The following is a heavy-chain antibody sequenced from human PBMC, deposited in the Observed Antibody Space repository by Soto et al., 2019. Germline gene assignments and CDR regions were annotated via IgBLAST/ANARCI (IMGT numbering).Heavy chain of an antibody. V-gene: IGHV6-1*01. D-gene: IGHD6-13*01. Sequence: SQTLSLTCAISVYGVSSNSAAWNWIIQSPSRGLEWLGRTYYRSEWYNDYAVSVKSRITINPDTSKNQFSLQLNSVTPEDTAVYYCARGRSSWYLFEPWGQATLVIVS. CDR2: TYYRSEWYN. CDR1: VYGVSSNSAA. J-gene: IGHJ5*02. CDR3: ARGRSSWYLFEP.